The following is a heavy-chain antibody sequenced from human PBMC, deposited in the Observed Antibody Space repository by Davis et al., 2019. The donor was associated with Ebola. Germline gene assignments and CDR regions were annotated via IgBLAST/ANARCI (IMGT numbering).Heavy chain of an antibody. CDR1: GFTFSSYG. V-gene: IGHV3-7*01. Sequence: ESLKISCAASGFTFSSYGMHWVRQAPGKGLEWVASIKQDGSEKYYVDSVKGRFTISRDNAKNSLYLQMNSLRAEDTAVYYCLYGMDVWGQGTTVTVSS. CDR3: LYGMDV. CDR2: IKQDGSEK. J-gene: IGHJ6*02.